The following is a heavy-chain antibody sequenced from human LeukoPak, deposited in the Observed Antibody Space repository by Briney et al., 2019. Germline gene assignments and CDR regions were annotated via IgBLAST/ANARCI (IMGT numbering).Heavy chain of an antibody. V-gene: IGHV4-59*12. D-gene: IGHD6-19*01. Sequence: PSETLSLTCTVSGGSIRSYYWSWIRQPPGKGLEWIGYIFYSGGANYNPSLKSRVTISVDTSKNQFSLKLSSVTAADTAVYYCASHSSGWAGAFDIWGQGTMVTVSS. CDR3: ASHSSGWAGAFDI. J-gene: IGHJ3*02. CDR2: IFYSGGA. CDR1: GGSIRSYY.